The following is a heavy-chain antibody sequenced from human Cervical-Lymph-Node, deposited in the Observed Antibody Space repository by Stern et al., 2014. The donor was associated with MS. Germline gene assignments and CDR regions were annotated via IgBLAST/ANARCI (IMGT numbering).Heavy chain of an antibody. CDR2: SFPVFGTP. CDR1: GGTFSKFP. D-gene: IGHD1-14*01. CDR3: ALSSETSDRCYSLGYDL. Sequence: QVKLVQSGAEVTKPGSSVKVSCKASGGTFSKFPGSWVRQAPGHGLEWLGGSFPVFGTPTYAQEFRVRVTITADVSTSTVYMELSSLRSDDTAVYYCALSSETSDRCYSLGYDLWGQGTLVTVSS. J-gene: IGHJ5*02. V-gene: IGHV1-69*12.